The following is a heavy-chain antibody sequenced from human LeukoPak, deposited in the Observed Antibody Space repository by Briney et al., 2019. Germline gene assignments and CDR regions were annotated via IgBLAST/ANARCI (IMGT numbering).Heavy chain of an antibody. CDR2: IKQDRSET. V-gene: IGHV3-7*01. Sequence: GGSLRLSCATSGFTFSTYWMSWVRQAPGKGLEWVANIKQDRSETYYADSVKGRFTIFRDNAKNSLYLQMDSLRVEGTAVYYCANGDGFDYWGQGTLVIVSS. CDR3: ANGDGFDY. J-gene: IGHJ4*02. D-gene: IGHD5-24*01. CDR1: GFTFSTYW.